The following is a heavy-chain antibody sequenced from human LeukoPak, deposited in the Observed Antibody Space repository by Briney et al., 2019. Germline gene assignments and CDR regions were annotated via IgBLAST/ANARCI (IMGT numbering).Heavy chain of an antibody. V-gene: IGHV1-69*13. CDR1: GGTFSSYA. D-gene: IGHD3-22*01. CDR3: ARYMASSGYYFYYFDY. CDR2: IIPIFGTA. Sequence: VASVKVSCKASGGTFSSYAISWVRQAPGQGPEWMGGIIPIFGTANYAQKFQGRVTITADESTSTAYMELSSLRSEDTAVYYCARYMASSGYYFYYFDYWGQGTLVTVSS. J-gene: IGHJ4*02.